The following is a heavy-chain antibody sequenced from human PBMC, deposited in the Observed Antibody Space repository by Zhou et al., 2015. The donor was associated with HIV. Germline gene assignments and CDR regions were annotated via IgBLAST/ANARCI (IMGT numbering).Heavy chain of an antibody. CDR2: IIPIFGTA. Sequence: QVHLLQSGAEVKKPGASVKVSCKASGGTFSSYAISWVRQAPGQGLEWMGGIIPIFGTANYAQKFQGRVTITADESTSTAYMELSSLRSEDTAVYYCARVGGYTDVYYYGMDVWGQGTTVTVSS. CDR1: GGTFSSYA. V-gene: IGHV1-69*13. CDR3: ARVGGYTDVYYYGMDV. J-gene: IGHJ6*02. D-gene: IGHD6-13*01.